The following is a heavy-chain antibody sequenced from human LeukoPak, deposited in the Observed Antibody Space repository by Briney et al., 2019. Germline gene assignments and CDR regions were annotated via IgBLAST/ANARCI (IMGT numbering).Heavy chain of an antibody. J-gene: IGHJ4*02. V-gene: IGHV3-23*01. D-gene: IGHD6-13*01. CDR1: GFTFSSYG. CDR3: AKRYSSSWYGTVVDY. CDR2: ISGSGGST. Sequence: GGSLRLSCAASGFTFSSYGMSWVRQAPGKGLEWVSAISGSGGSTYYADSVKGRFTISRDNSKNTLYLQMNSLRAEDTAVYYCAKRYSSSWYGTVVDYWGQGTLVTVSS.